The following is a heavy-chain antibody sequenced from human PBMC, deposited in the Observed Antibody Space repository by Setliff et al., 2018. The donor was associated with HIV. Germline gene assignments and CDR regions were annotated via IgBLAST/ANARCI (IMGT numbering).Heavy chain of an antibody. V-gene: IGHV3-9*03. J-gene: IGHJ3*02. Sequence: GGSLRLSCAASGFTFSSYWMHWVRQAPGKGLEWVSGISWSSGSIGYADSVKGRFTISRDNAKNSLYLQMNSLRAEDMALYYCAKDLTGGFDAFDIWGQGTMVTVSS. CDR2: ISWSSGSI. CDR3: AKDLTGGFDAFDI. D-gene: IGHD7-27*01. CDR1: GFTFSSYW.